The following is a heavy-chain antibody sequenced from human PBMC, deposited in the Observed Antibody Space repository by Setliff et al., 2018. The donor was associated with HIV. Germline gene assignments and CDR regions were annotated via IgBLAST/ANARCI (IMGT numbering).Heavy chain of an antibody. CDR3: AKLTPFDY. CDR1: GGSLSGYY. D-gene: IGHD7-27*01. J-gene: IGHJ4*02. V-gene: IGHV4-34*01. Sequence: PSETLSLTCAVYGGSLSGYYWSWIRQPPGKGLEWIGEINHSGSTNYNPSLKSRVTISLDTSKNQFSLKLSSVTAADTAVYYCAKLTPFDYWGQGTLVTVS. CDR2: INHSGST.